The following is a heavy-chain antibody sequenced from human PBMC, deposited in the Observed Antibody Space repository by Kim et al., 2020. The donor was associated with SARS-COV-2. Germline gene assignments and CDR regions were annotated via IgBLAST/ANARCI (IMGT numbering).Heavy chain of an antibody. CDR1: GGSISSSSYY. D-gene: IGHD3-16*01. CDR2: IYYSGST. J-gene: IGHJ6*02. CDR3: ARHMGENSRWLPIFSYYGMDV. V-gene: IGHV4-39*01. Sequence: SETLSLTCTVSGGSISSSSYYWGWIRQSPGKGLEWIGSIYYSGSTYYNPSLKSRVTISVDTSKNQFSLKLSSVTAADTAVYYCARHMGENSRWLPIFSYYGMDVWGQGTTVTVSS.